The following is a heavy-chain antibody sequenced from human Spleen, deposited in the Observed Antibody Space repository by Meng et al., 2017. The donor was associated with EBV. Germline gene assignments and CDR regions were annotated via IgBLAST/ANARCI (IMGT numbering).Heavy chain of an antibody. Sequence: PCQLQPPLTLPSPLSVFGGSISIGDFYLSCNRQPPGQCPEWIGYFYYNGNTYYNPSLKRRVSMSVDTSKNQFSLNLSSMTAADTAVYSCARGLSAAGLHWFDPWGQGTLVTVSS. CDR1: GGSISIGDFY. D-gene: IGHD6-13*01. CDR3: ARGLSAAGLHWFDP. V-gene: IGHV4-30-4*08. CDR2: FYYNGNT. J-gene: IGHJ5*01.